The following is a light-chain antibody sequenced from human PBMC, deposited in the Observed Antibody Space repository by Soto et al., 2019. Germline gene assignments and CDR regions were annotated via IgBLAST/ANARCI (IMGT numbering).Light chain of an antibody. CDR2: DVS. Sequence: QSVLTQPASVSGSPGQSITISCTGTSSDVGGYNYVSWYQSHPGEAPKLIIYDVSNRPSGVSDRFSGSKSGNTASLTISGLQAEDEADYYCSSYTSSISYVFGTGTQLTVL. V-gene: IGLV2-14*03. CDR3: SSYTSSISYV. CDR1: SSDVGGYNY. J-gene: IGLJ1*01.